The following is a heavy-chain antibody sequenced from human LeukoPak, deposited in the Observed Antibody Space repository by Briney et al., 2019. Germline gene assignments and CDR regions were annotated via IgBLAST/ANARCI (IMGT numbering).Heavy chain of an antibody. Sequence: GGSLRLSCAASGFTFSNFAMSWVRQAPGKGPEWLSAISIRGDTTYYADSVKGRFTISRDNSKNTVYLQMNSLRAEDTALYYCAKDRATSSGSYYGYFGYWGQGTLVTVSS. V-gene: IGHV3-23*01. D-gene: IGHD1-26*01. CDR3: AKDRATSSGSYYGYFGY. CDR2: ISIRGDTT. CDR1: GFTFSNFA. J-gene: IGHJ4*02.